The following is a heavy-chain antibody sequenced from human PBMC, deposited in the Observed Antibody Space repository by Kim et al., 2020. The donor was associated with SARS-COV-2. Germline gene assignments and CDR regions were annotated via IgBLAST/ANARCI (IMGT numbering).Heavy chain of an antibody. CDR2: ISYSGST. V-gene: IGHV4-31*03. CDR1: GGSISSGGYY. CDR3: ARSLAVTVTLIGY. D-gene: IGHD2-21*02. Sequence: SETLSLTCTVSGGSISSGGYYWSWIRQHPGQGLEWIGYISYSGSTYYNPSLKSRVTISVATSKNQFSLKLRSVTAADTAIYYRARSLAVTVTLIGYWGQG. J-gene: IGHJ4*02.